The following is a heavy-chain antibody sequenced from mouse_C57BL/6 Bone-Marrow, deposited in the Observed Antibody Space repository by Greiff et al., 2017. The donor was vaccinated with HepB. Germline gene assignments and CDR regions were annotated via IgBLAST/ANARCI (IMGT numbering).Heavy chain of an antibody. V-gene: IGHV1-54*01. CDR1: GYAFTNYL. D-gene: IGHD2-5*01. Sequence: QVQLQQSGAELVRPGTSVKVSCKASGYAFTNYLIEWVKQRPGQGLEWIGVINPGSGGTNYNEKFKGKATLTADKSSSTAYMQLSSLTSEDSAVYFCARSRTRSKNPPDYWGQGTTLTVSS. CDR2: INPGSGGT. J-gene: IGHJ2*01. CDR3: ARSRTRSKNPPDY.